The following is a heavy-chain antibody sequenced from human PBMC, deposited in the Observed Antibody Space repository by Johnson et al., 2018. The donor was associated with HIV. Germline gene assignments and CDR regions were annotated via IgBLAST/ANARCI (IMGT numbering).Heavy chain of an antibody. CDR1: GFTFDDYG. J-gene: IGHJ3*02. D-gene: IGHD3-22*01. CDR2: INWNGGST. CDR3: ARDSQHYYDSSGYFLGNAFNI. Sequence: VQLVESGGGVVRPGGSLRLSCAASGFTFDDYGMSWVRQAPGKGLEWVSGINWNGGSTGYADSVTGRFTISRDNAKNSLYLQMNSLRAEDTALYYCARDSQHYYDSSGYFLGNAFNIWGQGTMVTVSS. V-gene: IGHV3-20*04.